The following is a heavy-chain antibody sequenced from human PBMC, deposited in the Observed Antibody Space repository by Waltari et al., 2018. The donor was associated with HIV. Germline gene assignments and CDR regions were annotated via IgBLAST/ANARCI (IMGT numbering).Heavy chain of an antibody. CDR2: ISSSGSTI. Sequence: QVQLVESGGGLVKPGGSLRLSCAASGFTFSDYYISWIRQAPGKGLAWVSYISSSGSTIYYADSVKGRFTISRDNAKNSLYLQMSSLRAEDTAVYYCATGGGQFRFGVAKRTYGMDVWGQGTTVTVSS. D-gene: IGHD3-10*01. V-gene: IGHV3-11*01. CDR3: ATGGGQFRFGVAKRTYGMDV. J-gene: IGHJ6*02. CDR1: GFTFSDYY.